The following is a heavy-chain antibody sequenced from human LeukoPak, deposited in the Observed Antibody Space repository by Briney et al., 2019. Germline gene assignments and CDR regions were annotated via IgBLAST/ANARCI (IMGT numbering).Heavy chain of an antibody. CDR3: ARWGFDQLIARFDP. V-gene: IGHV1-18*04. D-gene: IGHD3-9*01. CDR1: GYTFTSYG. J-gene: IGHJ5*02. Sequence: GASVKVSCKASGYTFTSYGISWVRQAPGQGLEWMGWISAYNGNTNCAQKLQGRVTMTTDTSTSTAYMELRSLRSDDTAVYYCARWGFDQLIARFDPWGQGTLVTVSS. CDR2: ISAYNGNT.